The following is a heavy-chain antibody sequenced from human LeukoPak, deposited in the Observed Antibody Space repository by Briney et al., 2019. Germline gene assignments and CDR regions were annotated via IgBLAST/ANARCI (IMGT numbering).Heavy chain of an antibody. CDR2: IIPIFGTA. D-gene: IGHD3-10*01. V-gene: IGHV1-69*13. CDR3: ARARMVRGGNNWFDP. CDR1: GGTFSSYA. J-gene: IGHJ5*02. Sequence: ASVKVSCTASGGTFSSYAISWVRQAPGQGLEWMGGIIPIFGTANYAQKFQGRVTITADESTSAAYMELSSLRSEDTAVYYCARARMVRGGNNWFDPWGQGTLVTVSS.